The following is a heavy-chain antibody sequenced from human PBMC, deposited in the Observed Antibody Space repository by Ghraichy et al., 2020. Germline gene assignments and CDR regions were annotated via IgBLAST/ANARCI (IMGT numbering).Heavy chain of an antibody. CDR1: GFTFSNAW. CDR2: SKRKTDGGAT. Sequence: GGSLRLSCAASGFTFSNAWMSWVRQAPGKGLEWVGRSKRKTDGGATDHATPVEGRFTISRDDSNNTLYLQMDSLKIEDTAVYYCTTDCRYSSDWLPQQFDYWGQGTLVTVSP. V-gene: IGHV3-15*01. D-gene: IGHD6-19*01. J-gene: IGHJ4*02. CDR3: TTDCRYSSDWLPQQFDY.